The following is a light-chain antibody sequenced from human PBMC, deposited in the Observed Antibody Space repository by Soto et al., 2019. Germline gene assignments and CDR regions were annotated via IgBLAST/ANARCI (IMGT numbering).Light chain of an antibody. CDR1: QGIRDD. J-gene: IGKJ1*01. V-gene: IGKV1-6*01. Sequence: AIQMTQSPSSLSASVGDRVTITCRASQGIRDDVGWYQQRPGEAPRLLIYGTSNLQSGVPSRFSGSGSGTDFTLTISSLRPEDFATYYCLQDYDYPRTFGQGTKVDNK. CDR2: GTS. CDR3: LQDYDYPRT.